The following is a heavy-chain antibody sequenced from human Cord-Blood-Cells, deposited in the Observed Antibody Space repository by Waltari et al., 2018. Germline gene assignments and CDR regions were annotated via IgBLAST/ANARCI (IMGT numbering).Heavy chain of an antibody. D-gene: IGHD4-17*01. Sequence: QVQLVQSGAEVKKPGASVKVSCKVSGYTLTELSMHWVRQAPGKGLEWMGGCDPEDGETIYAQKFQGRVTMTEDTSTDTAYMELSSLRSEDTAVYYCATAGDYGGNSVFAFDIWDQGTMVTVSS. CDR3: ATAGDYGGNSVFAFDI. CDR2: CDPEDGET. CDR1: GYTLTELS. J-gene: IGHJ3*02. V-gene: IGHV1-24*01.